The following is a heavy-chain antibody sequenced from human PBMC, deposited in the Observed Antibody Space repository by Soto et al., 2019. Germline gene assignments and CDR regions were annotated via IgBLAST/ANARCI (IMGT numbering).Heavy chain of an antibody. V-gene: IGHV1-46*01. CDR3: ARVYSSGVYYYYGMDV. CDR1: GYTFTSYY. Sequence: ASVKVSCKASGYTFTSYYMHWVRQAPGQGLEWMGIINPSGGSTSYAQKFQGRVTMTRDTSTSTVYMELSSLRSEDTAVYYCARVYSSGVYYYYGMDVWGQGTTVTVSS. J-gene: IGHJ6*02. CDR2: INPSGGST. D-gene: IGHD6-19*01.